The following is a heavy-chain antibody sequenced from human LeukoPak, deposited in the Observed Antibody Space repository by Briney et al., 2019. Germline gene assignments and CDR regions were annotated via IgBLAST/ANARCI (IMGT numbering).Heavy chain of an antibody. CDR1: GGSISSSSYY. V-gene: IGHV4-39*01. J-gene: IGHJ4*02. D-gene: IGHD3-3*01. Sequence: SETLSLTCTVSGGSISSSSYYWGWIRQPPGKGLEWIGSIYYSGSTYYNPSLKSRVTIPVDTSKNQFSLKLSSVTAADTAVYYCARASITIFGVGFDYWGQGTLVTVSS. CDR3: ARASITIFGVGFDY. CDR2: IYYSGST.